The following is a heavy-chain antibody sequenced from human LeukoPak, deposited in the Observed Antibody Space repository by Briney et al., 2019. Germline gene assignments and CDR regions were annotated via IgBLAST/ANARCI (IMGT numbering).Heavy chain of an antibody. CDR1: GGSITSYY. Sequence: SETLSLTCTVSGGSITSYYWSWIRQPPGKGLEWIGYIYFSENTNYNPSLKSRVSVSVDASKNQFSLNLRSVTAADTAVYYCARAGSGWSFDYWGQGTLVTVSS. D-gene: IGHD6-19*01. V-gene: IGHV4-59*01. J-gene: IGHJ4*02. CDR3: ARAGSGWSFDY. CDR2: IYFSENT.